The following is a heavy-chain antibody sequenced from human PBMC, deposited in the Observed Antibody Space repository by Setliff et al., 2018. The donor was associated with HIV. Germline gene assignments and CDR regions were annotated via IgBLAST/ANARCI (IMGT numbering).Heavy chain of an antibody. CDR1: GGSFSGYY. CDR3: VRGGDSSSWYWGRWFDP. J-gene: IGHJ5*02. V-gene: IGHV4-34*01. Sequence: PSETLSLTCAVYGGSFSGYYWSWIRQPPGKGLEWIGEINHSRATNYNPSLQSRLTVSVDTSKNQFSLKLSSVTAADTAMYYCVRGGDSSSWYWGRWFDPWGQGTLVTVSS. CDR2: INHSRAT. D-gene: IGHD6-13*01.